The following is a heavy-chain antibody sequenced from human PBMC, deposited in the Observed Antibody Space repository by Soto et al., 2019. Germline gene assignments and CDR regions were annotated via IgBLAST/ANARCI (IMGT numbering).Heavy chain of an antibody. CDR1: GLTFRNDW. CDR3: AVHGYGVSAAAY. CDR2: INQDGSER. D-gene: IGHD4-17*01. J-gene: IGHJ4*02. V-gene: IGHV3-7*03. Sequence: GGSLRLSCAGSGLTFRNDWLSWVRQAPGKGLEWVANINQDGSERYYVDSVRGRFTISRDNVESSLYLQLNSLRPEDTAVYYCAVHGYGVSAAAYWGQGTLVTVSS.